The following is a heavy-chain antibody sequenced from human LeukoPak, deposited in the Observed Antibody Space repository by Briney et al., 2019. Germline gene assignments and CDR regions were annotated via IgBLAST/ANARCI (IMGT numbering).Heavy chain of an antibody. Sequence: GASVKVSCKASGYTFTSYAMHWVRQAPGQRLEWMGWINAGNGNTKYSQKFQGRVTITRDTSASTAYMGLSSLRSEDTAVYYCARVGYCSGGSCPPWENYFDYWGQGTLVTVSS. D-gene: IGHD2-15*01. J-gene: IGHJ4*02. CDR2: INAGNGNT. V-gene: IGHV1-3*01. CDR1: GYTFTSYA. CDR3: ARVGYCSGGSCPPWENYFDY.